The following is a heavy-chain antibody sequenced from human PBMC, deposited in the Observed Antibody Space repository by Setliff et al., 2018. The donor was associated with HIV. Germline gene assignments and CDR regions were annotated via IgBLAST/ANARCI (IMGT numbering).Heavy chain of an antibody. D-gene: IGHD3-3*01. CDR2: IGGHGSII. CDR3: VRDPGGIFDAFDV. Sequence: GGSLRLSCAASGLIFSSYEMNWVRQAPGKGLEWISFIGGHGSIIHYADSVKGRFTISRDNAKNSLDLEMHSLTDEDTAVYYCVRDPGGIFDAFDVWGQGTMVTVSS. CDR1: GLIFSSYE. V-gene: IGHV3-48*03. J-gene: IGHJ3*01.